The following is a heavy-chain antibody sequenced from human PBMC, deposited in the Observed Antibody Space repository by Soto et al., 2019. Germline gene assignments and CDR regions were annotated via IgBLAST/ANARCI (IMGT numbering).Heavy chain of an antibody. CDR3: ARGAGRGWLLRIVDY. CDR2: IYYSGST. Sequence: QVQPQESGPGLVKPSQTLSLTCTVSGGSISSGDYYWSWIRQPPGKGLEWIGYIYYSGSTYYNPSPQSRVTISVDTSKTQFSLKLSSVTAADTAVYYCARGAGRGWLLRIVDYWGQGTLVTVSS. D-gene: IGHD3-22*01. CDR1: GGSISSGDYY. J-gene: IGHJ4*02. V-gene: IGHV4-30-4*01.